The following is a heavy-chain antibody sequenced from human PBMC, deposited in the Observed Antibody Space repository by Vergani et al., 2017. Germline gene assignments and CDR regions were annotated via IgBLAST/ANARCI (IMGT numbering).Heavy chain of an antibody. J-gene: IGHJ3*02. CDR2: IYYSGST. Sequence: QVQLQESGPGLVKPSQTLSLTCTVSGGSISSGGYYWSWIRQHPGKGLEWIGYIYYSGSTYSNPSLKSRVTISVDTSKNQFSLKLSSVTAADTAVYYCARDEVYCGGDCYSGAFDIWGQGTMVTVSS. CDR1: GGSISSGGYY. CDR3: ARDEVYCGGDCYSGAFDI. V-gene: IGHV4-31*03. D-gene: IGHD2-21*02.